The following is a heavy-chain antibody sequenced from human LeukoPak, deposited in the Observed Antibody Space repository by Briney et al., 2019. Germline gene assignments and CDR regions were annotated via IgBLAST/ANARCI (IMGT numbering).Heavy chain of an antibody. D-gene: IGHD6-13*01. CDR2: IYTSGST. V-gene: IGHV4-4*07. CDR1: GGSISSYY. Sequence: PAETLSLTCTVSGGSISSYYWSWIRQPAGKGLEWIGRIYTSGSTNYNPSLKSRVTMSVDTSKNQFSLKLSSVTAADTAVYYCARGPLWVGAAARGWFDPWGQGTLVTVSS. CDR3: ARGPLWVGAAARGWFDP. J-gene: IGHJ5*02.